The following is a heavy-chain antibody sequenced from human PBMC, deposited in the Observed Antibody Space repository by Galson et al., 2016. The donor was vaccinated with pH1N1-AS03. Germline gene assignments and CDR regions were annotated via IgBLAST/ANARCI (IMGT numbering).Heavy chain of an antibody. V-gene: IGHV3-21*01. Sequence: SLRLSCAASGFPFSGYSMTWVRQAPGKGLEWGSFINTTSSSIYYADSVKGRFTISRDNAKNSLFLQMNSLRDEDTAVYYCARDGPPQGISVAGSFDFWGQGTLVTVSS. J-gene: IGHJ4*02. D-gene: IGHD6-19*01. CDR2: INTTSSSI. CDR3: ARDGPPQGISVAGSFDF. CDR1: GFPFSGYS.